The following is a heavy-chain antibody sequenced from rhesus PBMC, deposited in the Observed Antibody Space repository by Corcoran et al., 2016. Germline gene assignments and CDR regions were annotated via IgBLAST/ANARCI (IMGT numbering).Heavy chain of an antibody. Sequence: QLQLQESGPGLMKPSEDLSLTCAVFGGSLRDNWWSWIRQAPGKGLEWIGRISGNEGSTIFNPPLKSRVTISTGRSNNQFSLKLMSVTAADTAIYYCAKQGHKGAPSYYGFDSWGQGVVVTVSS. CDR1: GGSLRDNW. D-gene: IGHD2-39*01. V-gene: IGHV4-173*01. CDR2: ISGNEGST. CDR3: AKQGHKGAPSYYGFDS. J-gene: IGHJ6*01.